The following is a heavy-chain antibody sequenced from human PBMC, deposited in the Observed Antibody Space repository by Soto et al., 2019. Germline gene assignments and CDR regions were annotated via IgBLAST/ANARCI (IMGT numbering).Heavy chain of an antibody. CDR1: GFTFSSYG. CDR2: IWYDGSNK. J-gene: IGHJ4*02. D-gene: IGHD6-13*01. V-gene: IGHV3-33*01. Sequence: QVQLVESGGGVVQPGRSLRLSCAASGFTFSSYGMHWVRQAPGKGLEWVAVIWYDGSNKYYADSVKGRFTISRDNSKNTLYLQMNSLRAEDTAVSYCARSAAAGTYFDYWGQGTLVTVSS. CDR3: ARSAAAGTYFDY.